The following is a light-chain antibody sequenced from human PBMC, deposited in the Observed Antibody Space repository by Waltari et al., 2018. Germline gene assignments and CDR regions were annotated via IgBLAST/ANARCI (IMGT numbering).Light chain of an antibody. CDR3: NSFTSRTTYV. V-gene: IGLV2-14*01. CDR2: GVS. CDR1: SSHIGAYNY. Sequence: QSALTQPASVSGSPGQSITLSCTGPSSHIGAYNYVSWYQQHPGKAPKVRIYGVSNRPSGVSNRFSGSKSGNTASLTISGLQAEDEADYYCNSFTSRTTYVFGTGTKVTVL. J-gene: IGLJ1*01.